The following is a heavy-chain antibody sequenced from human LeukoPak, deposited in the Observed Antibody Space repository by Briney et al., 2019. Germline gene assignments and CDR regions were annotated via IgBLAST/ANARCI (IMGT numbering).Heavy chain of an antibody. D-gene: IGHD5-18*01. CDR2: ISYDGSNK. CDR3: AKSPIQLWLNVDY. Sequence: GGSLRLSCAASGFTFSSYGMHWVRQAPGKGLEWVAVISYDGSNKYYADSVKGRFTISRDNSKNTLYLQMNSLRAEDTAVYYCAKSPIQLWLNVDYWGQGTLVAVPS. CDR1: GFTFSSYG. V-gene: IGHV3-30*18. J-gene: IGHJ4*02.